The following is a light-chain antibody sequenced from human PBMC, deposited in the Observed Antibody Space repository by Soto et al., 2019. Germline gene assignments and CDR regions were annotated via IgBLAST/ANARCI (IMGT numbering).Light chain of an antibody. J-gene: IGKJ1*01. CDR2: GAS. CDR3: QQYGSSPPT. Sequence: EIVLTQSPGTLSLSPGERATLSCRASQSVSSSYLAWYQQKPGQAPRLLIYGASSRATGIPDRFSGSGSGTDFTLTISRLEPEAFAVYYCQQYGSSPPTFGQGTKVDI. CDR1: QSVSSSY. V-gene: IGKV3-20*01.